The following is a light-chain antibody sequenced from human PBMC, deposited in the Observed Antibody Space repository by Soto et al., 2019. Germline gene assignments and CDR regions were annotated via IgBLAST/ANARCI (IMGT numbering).Light chain of an antibody. J-gene: IGKJ2*01. CDR3: QHYYGYPYT. Sequence: AIRMTQSPSSLSASIGDRVTITCRASHVVSNYLAWYQQKPGKAPKALIFDASCLQSGVPSRFSGSGSGTDFSLTISFLQSEDFATYYCQHYYGYPYTFGQGTTLQMK. CDR1: HVVSNY. CDR2: DAS. V-gene: IGKV1-8*01.